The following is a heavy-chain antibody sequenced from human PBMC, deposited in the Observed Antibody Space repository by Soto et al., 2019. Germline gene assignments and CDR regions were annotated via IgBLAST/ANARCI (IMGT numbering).Heavy chain of an antibody. D-gene: IGHD6-19*01. CDR2: INAGNGNT. V-gene: IGHV1-3*01. Sequence: ASLKVSCKASGYTFTSYAMHWVRQAPGQRLEWMGWINAGNGNTKYSQKFQGRVTITRDTSASTAYMELSSLRSEDMAVYYCARDKAVAGTNKFDYWGQGTLVTVSS. CDR3: ARDKAVAGTNKFDY. CDR1: GYTFTSYA. J-gene: IGHJ4*02.